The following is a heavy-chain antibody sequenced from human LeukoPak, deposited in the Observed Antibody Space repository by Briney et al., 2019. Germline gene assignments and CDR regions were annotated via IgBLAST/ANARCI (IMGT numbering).Heavy chain of an antibody. CDR1: GGSISSYY. CDR2: IYYSGST. J-gene: IGHJ4*02. D-gene: IGHD3-22*01. CDR3: ARALLYYDSSGYGY. Sequence: SETLSLTCTVSGGSISSYYWSWIRQPPGKGLEWMGYIYYSGSTNYNPSLKSRVTISVDTSKNQFSLKLSSVTAADTAVYYCARALLYYDSSGYGYWGQGTLVTVSS. V-gene: IGHV4-59*01.